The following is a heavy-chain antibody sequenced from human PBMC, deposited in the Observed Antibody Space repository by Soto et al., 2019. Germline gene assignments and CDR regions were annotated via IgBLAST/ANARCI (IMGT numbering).Heavy chain of an antibody. D-gene: IGHD6-19*01. CDR2: ISAYNGNT. CDR3: ASGAQQWLVLGGDY. J-gene: IGHJ4*02. Sequence: QVQLVQSGAEVKKPGASVKVSCKASGYTFTSYGISWVRQAPGQGLEWMGWISAYNGNTNYAQKLQGRATMTTDTSTRTAYRELRSRRSADTAVYYCASGAQQWLVLGGDYWGQGTLVTVSS. CDR1: GYTFTSYG. V-gene: IGHV1-18*01.